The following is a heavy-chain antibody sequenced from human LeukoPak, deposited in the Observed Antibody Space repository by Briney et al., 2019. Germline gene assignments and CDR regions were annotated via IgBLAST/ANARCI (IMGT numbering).Heavy chain of an antibody. CDR3: ARRPKQPGFWSGYVDY. CDR1: GASISSTSHN. J-gene: IGHJ4*02. D-gene: IGHD3-3*01. V-gene: IGHV4-39*01. CDR2: VDQSGAT. Sequence: SETLSLTCTVAGASISSTSHNWDWIRQPPGKGLESIGSVDQSGATYYNPSLESRVTMSLDTSKNRFSLKLTSVTAADTAVYYCARRPKQPGFWSGYVDYWGQGILVTVSS.